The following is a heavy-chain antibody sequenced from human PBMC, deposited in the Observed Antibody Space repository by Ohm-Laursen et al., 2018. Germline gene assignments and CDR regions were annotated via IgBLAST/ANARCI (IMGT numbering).Heavy chain of an antibody. J-gene: IGHJ6*02. D-gene: IGHD6-13*01. CDR2: ISWNSGSI. V-gene: IGHV3-9*01. CDR3: AKDLLAAPDYYGMDV. CDR1: GFKFDDYA. Sequence: SLRLSCTASGFKFDDYAMHWVRQAPGKGLEWVSGISWNSGSIGYADSVKGRFTISRDNAKNSLYLQMNSLRVEDTALYYCAKDLLAAPDYYGMDVWGQGTTVTVSS.